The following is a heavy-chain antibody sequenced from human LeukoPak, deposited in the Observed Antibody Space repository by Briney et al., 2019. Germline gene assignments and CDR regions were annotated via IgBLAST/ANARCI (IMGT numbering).Heavy chain of an antibody. Sequence: GGSLRLSCAASGFTFSSYAMHWVRQAPGKGLEWVAVISYDGSNKYYADSVKGRFTISRDNSKNTLYLQMNSLRAEDTAVYYCAKDRGEYYFDYWGQGTLVTVSS. CDR2: ISYDGSNK. J-gene: IGHJ4*02. V-gene: IGHV3-30*04. D-gene: IGHD3-16*01. CDR3: AKDRGEYYFDY. CDR1: GFTFSSYA.